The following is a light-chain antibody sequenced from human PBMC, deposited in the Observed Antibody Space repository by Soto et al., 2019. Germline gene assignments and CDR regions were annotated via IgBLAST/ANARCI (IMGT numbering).Light chain of an antibody. V-gene: IGKV3-20*01. J-gene: IGKJ2*01. CDR2: GAS. CDR1: QSVSSSY. CDR3: QQYGSSPFT. Sequence: EIVLTQSPGTLSLSPGERATLSCRASQSVSSSYLAWYQQKPGQSPRLLIYGASSRATGIPDRFSGGGSGTDFTLPISRLEPEDVAVYYCQQYGSSPFTFGQGTKLEIK.